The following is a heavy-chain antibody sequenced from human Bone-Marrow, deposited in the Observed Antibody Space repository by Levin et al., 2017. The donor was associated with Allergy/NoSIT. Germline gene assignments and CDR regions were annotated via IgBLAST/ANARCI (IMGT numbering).Heavy chain of an antibody. CDR2: IYYSGST. D-gene: IGHD2-2*01. V-gene: IGHV4-59*01. Sequence: TSETLSLTCTVSGGSISSYYWSWIRQPPGKGLEWIGYIYYSGSTNYNPSLKSRVTISVDTSKNQFPLKLSSVTAADTAVYYCARGNSAAAIDYYYYYMDVWGKGTTVTVSS. CDR3: ARGNSAAAIDYYYYYMDV. CDR1: GGSISSYY. J-gene: IGHJ6*03.